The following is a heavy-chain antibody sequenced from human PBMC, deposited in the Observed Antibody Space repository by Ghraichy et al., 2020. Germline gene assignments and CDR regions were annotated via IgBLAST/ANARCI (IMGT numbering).Heavy chain of an antibody. CDR1: GFTFSRYA. D-gene: IGHD6-13*01. V-gene: IGHV3-23*01. J-gene: IGHJ4*02. Sequence: GGSLRLSCAASGFTFSRYAMTWVRQAPGKGLEWVSAISGSGGSTYYADSVKGRFTISRDNSKNTLCLQMNSLRAEDTAVYYCAKEGSSSWYGDFWGQGTLVTVSS. CDR2: ISGSGGST. CDR3: AKEGSSSWYGDF.